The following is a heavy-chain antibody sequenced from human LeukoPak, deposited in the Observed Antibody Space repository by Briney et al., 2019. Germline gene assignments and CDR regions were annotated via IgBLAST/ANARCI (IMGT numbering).Heavy chain of an antibody. CDR3: ARVRGGYSYGLGDAFDI. J-gene: IGHJ3*02. CDR2: INSDGSST. V-gene: IGHV3-74*01. D-gene: IGHD5-18*01. Sequence: GRSLRLSCAASGFTFSSYWMHWVRQAPGKGLVWVSRINSDGSSTSYADSVKGRFTISRDNAKNTLYLQMNSLRAEDTAVYYCARVRGGYSYGLGDAFDIWGQGTMVTVSS. CDR1: GFTFSSYW.